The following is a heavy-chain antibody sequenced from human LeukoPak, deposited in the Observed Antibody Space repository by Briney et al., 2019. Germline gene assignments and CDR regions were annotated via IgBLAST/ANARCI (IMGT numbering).Heavy chain of an antibody. V-gene: IGHV3-13*01. D-gene: IGHD1-26*01. Sequence: GGSLRLSCAASGFTFRSYDMHWVRHTTGKGLEWVSPIDTAGDTYYPGSVKGRLTISRENGKNSLYLQMNSLRAGDTAVYYCARDSIVGLTVLVYWGQGTLVTVSS. CDR2: IDTAGDT. J-gene: IGHJ4*02. CDR1: GFTFRSYD. CDR3: ARDSIVGLTVLVY.